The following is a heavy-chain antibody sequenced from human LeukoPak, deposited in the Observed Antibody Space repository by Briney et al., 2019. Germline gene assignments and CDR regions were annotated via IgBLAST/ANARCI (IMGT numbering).Heavy chain of an antibody. CDR1: GFTFSSSG. V-gene: IGHV3-64D*09. CDR3: VKATRGNYDY. CDR2: IGSNGGST. J-gene: IGHJ4*02. D-gene: IGHD4-23*01. Sequence: GGSLRLSCSASGFTFSSSGMHWVRQAPGKGLEYVSAIGSNGGSTYYADSVKGRFTISRDNSKNTLYPQVSSLRAEDTAVYYCVKATRGNYDYWGQGTLVTVSS.